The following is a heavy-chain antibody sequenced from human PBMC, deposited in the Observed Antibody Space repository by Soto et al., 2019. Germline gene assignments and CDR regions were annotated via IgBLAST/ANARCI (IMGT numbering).Heavy chain of an antibody. D-gene: IGHD4-17*01. Sequence: ASVKVSCKASGYTFTNYYMYWVRQAPGQGLEWMGIINPSAGSSSYAQRFQGRVTMTWDTSTTTVYMELSSLRSEDTAVYYCARVRGDMTTHYLDYWGQGTLATVSS. J-gene: IGHJ4*02. CDR3: ARVRGDMTTHYLDY. CDR2: INPSAGSS. V-gene: IGHV1-46*01. CDR1: GYTFTNYY.